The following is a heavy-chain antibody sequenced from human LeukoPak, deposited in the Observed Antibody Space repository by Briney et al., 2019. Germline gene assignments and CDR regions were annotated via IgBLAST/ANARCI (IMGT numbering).Heavy chain of an antibody. D-gene: IGHD4-17*01. CDR3: ARDWSYGDYPGYFDY. CDR1: GYTFTSYG. V-gene: IGHV1-2*02. Sequence: ASVKVSCKASGYTFTSYGISWVRQAPGQGLEWMGWINPNSGGTNYAQKFQGRVTMTRDTSISTAYMELSRLRSDDTAVYYCARDWSYGDYPGYFDYWGQGTLVTVSS. J-gene: IGHJ4*02. CDR2: INPNSGGT.